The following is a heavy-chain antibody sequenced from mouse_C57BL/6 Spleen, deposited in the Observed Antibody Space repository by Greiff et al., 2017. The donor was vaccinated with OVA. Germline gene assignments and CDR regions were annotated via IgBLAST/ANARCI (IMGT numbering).Heavy chain of an antibody. V-gene: IGHV5-4*01. D-gene: IGHD2-4*01. Sequence: EVNVVESGGGLVKPGGSLTLSCAASGFTFSSYAMSWVRQTPVKRLEWVATISDGGSYTYYPDNVKGRFTISRDNAKNNLYLQVSHLKCGETAVYYGARDQGDYDEAWFAYWGQGTLVTVSA. J-gene: IGHJ3*01. CDR3: ARDQGDYDEAWFAY. CDR2: ISDGGSYT. CDR1: GFTFSSYA.